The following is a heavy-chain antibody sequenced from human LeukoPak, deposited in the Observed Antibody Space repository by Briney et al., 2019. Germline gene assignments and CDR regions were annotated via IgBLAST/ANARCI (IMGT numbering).Heavy chain of an antibody. CDR3: AKGGYGSGSYWFDY. Sequence: GGSLRLSCAASGFTFDDYTMHWVRQAPGKGLEWVSLISWDGGSTYYADSVKGRFTISRDNSKNSLYLQMNSLRTEDTALYYCAKGGYGSGSYWFDYWGQGTLVTVSS. CDR2: ISWDGGST. J-gene: IGHJ4*02. V-gene: IGHV3-43*01. CDR1: GFTFDDYT. D-gene: IGHD3-10*01.